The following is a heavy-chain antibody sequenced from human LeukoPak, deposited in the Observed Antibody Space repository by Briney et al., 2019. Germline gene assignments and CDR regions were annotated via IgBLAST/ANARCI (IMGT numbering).Heavy chain of an antibody. CDR3: ARYYYDSSQFDY. CDR1: GGSISSYY. D-gene: IGHD3-22*01. J-gene: IGHJ4*02. CDR2: IYYSGST. Sequence: KPSETLSLTCTVSGGSISSYYWSWIRQPPGKGLEWIGYIYYSGSTNYNPSLKSRVTISVDTSKNQFSLKLSYVTAADTAVYYCARYYYDSSQFDYWGQGTLVTVSS. V-gene: IGHV4-59*08.